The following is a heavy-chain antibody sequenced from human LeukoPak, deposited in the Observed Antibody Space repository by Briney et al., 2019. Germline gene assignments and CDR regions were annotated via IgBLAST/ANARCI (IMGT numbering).Heavy chain of an antibody. D-gene: IGHD4-11*01. J-gene: IGHJ3*02. Sequence: ASVKVSCKASGYTFTGYYMHWVRQAPGQGLEWMGRINPNIGGTNYAQKFQGRVTMTRDTSISTAYMELSSLRSEDTAVYYCANLHRGYSNYGRWAFDIWGQGTMVTVSS. V-gene: IGHV1-2*06. CDR1: GYTFTGYY. CDR2: INPNIGGT. CDR3: ANLHRGYSNYGRWAFDI.